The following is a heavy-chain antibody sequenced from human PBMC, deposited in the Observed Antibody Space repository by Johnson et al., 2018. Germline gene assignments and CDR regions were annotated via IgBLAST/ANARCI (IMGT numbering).Heavy chain of an antibody. CDR3: TLGYCSTTSCSHYYGMDV. V-gene: IGHV3-30*03. CDR1: GFTFSSYG. CDR2: ISYDGSNK. J-gene: IGHJ6*02. Sequence: QVQLVESGGGVVQPGRSMRLSCAASGFTFSSYGMHWVRQAPGKGLEWVAVISYDGSNKYYADSVKGRLTISRDNSKNTLYLQMNSLRAEDTAVYYCTLGYCSTTSCSHYYGMDVWGQGTTVTVSS. D-gene: IGHD2-2*01.